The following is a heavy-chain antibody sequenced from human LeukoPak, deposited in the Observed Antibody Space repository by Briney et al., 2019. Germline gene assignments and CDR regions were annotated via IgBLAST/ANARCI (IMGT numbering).Heavy chain of an antibody. CDR3: AKGSGINHYHWIDP. V-gene: IGHV3-7*05. CDR2: IKQDGSEK. D-gene: IGHD1-14*01. CDR1: GFTFSTSW. Sequence: GGSLRLSCAASGFTFSTSWMSWVRQAPGKGLEWVATIKQDGSEKYYVDSVKGRFTISRDNAKISLYLQMDSLRAEDTALYYCAKGSGINHYHWIDPWGQGTLVTVSS. J-gene: IGHJ5*02.